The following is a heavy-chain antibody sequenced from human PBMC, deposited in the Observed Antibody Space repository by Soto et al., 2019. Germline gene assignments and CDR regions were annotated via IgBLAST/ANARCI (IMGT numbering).Heavy chain of an antibody. CDR2: IIPIFGTA. CDR1: GGTFSSYA. Sequence: QVQLVQSGAEVKKPGSSVKVSCKASGGTFSSYAISWVRQAPGQGLEWMGGIIPIFGTANYAQKFQGRVTITADKSTSTAYMELSSLRSEDTAVYYCARDLGDYDFWSGYSLYGMDVWGQGTTVTVSS. D-gene: IGHD3-3*01. CDR3: ARDLGDYDFWSGYSLYGMDV. J-gene: IGHJ6*02. V-gene: IGHV1-69*06.